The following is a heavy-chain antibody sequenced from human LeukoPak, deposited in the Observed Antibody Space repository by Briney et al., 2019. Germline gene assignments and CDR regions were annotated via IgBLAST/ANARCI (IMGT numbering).Heavy chain of an antibody. CDR1: GGSISSGSYY. J-gene: IGHJ2*01. D-gene: IGHD3-9*01. CDR3: ARGSYYDILTGYYWYFDL. Sequence: PSQTLSLTCTVSGGSISSGSYYWSWIRQPAGKGLEWIGRIYTSGSTNYNPSLKSQVTISVDTSKNQFSLKLSSVTAADTAVYYCARGSYYDILTGYYWYFDLWGRGTLVTVSS. V-gene: IGHV4-61*02. CDR2: IYTSGST.